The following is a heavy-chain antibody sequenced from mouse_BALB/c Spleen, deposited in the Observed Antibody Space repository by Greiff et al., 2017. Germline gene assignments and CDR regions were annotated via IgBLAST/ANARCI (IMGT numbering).Heavy chain of an antibody. Sequence: EVMLVESGGGLVKPGGSLKLSCAASGFTFSDYYMYWVRQTPEKRLEWVATISDGGSYTYYPDSVKGRFTISRDNAKNNLYLQMSSLKSEDTAMYYCARGGLHYAMDYWGQGTSVTVSS. V-gene: IGHV5-4*02. CDR2: ISDGGSYT. CDR1: GFTFSDYY. CDR3: ARGGLHYAMDY. D-gene: IGHD2-13*01. J-gene: IGHJ4*01.